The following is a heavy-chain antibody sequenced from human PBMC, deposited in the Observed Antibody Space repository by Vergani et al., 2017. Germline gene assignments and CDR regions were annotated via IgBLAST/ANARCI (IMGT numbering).Heavy chain of an antibody. D-gene: IGHD3-22*01. Sequence: QVQLQESGPGLVKPSETLSLTCTVSGGSISSYYWSWIRQPPGRGLEWIGYIYYSGSTNYKPSLKSQVTISVDTSKNQFSLKLSSVTAAGTAVYYCARGRYYDSSGYYYLYDYWGQGTLVTVSA. CDR3: ARGRYYDSSGYYYLYDY. CDR1: GGSISSYY. CDR2: IYYSGST. J-gene: IGHJ4*01. V-gene: IGHV4-59*01.